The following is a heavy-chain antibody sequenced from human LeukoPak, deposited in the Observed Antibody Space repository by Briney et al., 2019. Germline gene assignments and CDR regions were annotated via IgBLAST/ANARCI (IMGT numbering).Heavy chain of an antibody. CDR2: IYYSGST. J-gene: IGHJ4*02. Sequence: PSETLSLTCTVSGGSISSYYWSWIRQPPGKGLEWIGYIYYSGSTNYNPSLKSRVTISVDTSKNQFSLKLSSVTAADTAVYYCARAALFRSSSWYDYYFDYWGQGTLVTVSS. V-gene: IGHV4-59*01. CDR1: GGSISSYY. CDR3: ARAALFRSSSWYDYYFDY. D-gene: IGHD6-13*01.